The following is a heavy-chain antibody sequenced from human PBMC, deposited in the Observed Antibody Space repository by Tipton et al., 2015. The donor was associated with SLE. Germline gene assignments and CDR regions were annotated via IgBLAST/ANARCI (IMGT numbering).Heavy chain of an antibody. V-gene: IGHV3-53*05. CDR3: ARGLTIAVAGAFDY. CDR2: IYSGGST. J-gene: IGHJ4*02. D-gene: IGHD6-19*01. CDR1: GFSVSSYW. Sequence: SLRLSCAASGFSVSSYWMHWVRQAPGKGLEWVSVIYSGGSTYYADSVKGRFTISRDNSKNTLYLQMNSLRAEDTAVYYCARGLTIAVAGAFDYWGQGTLVTVSS.